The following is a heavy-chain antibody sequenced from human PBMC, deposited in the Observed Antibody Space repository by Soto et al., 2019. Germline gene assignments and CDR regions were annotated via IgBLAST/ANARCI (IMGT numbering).Heavy chain of an antibody. CDR3: GTFGDY. CDR2: IYYSGST. D-gene: IGHD1-7*01. J-gene: IGHJ4*02. V-gene: IGHV4-59*12. CDR1: GGSISSYY. Sequence: SETLSLTCTVSGGSISSYYWSWIRQPPGKGLEWIGYIYYSGSTNYNPSLKSRVTISVDTSKNQFSLKTEETAVYYCSRTSTGTFGDYWGQGILVTVSS.